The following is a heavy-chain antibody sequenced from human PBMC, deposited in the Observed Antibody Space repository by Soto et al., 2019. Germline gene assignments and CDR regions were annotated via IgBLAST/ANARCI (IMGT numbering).Heavy chain of an antibody. CDR3: ATNGYYESSGDYYNYYYGMDV. CDR2: INPNSGGT. J-gene: IGHJ6*02. CDR1: GYTFTGYY. D-gene: IGHD3-22*01. Sequence: ASVKVSCKASGYTFTGYYMHWVRQAPGQGLEWMGWINPNSGGTNYAQKFQGWVTMTRDTSISTAYMELSRLRSDDTAVYYCATNGYYESSGDYYNYYYGMDVWGQGTTVTVSS. V-gene: IGHV1-2*04.